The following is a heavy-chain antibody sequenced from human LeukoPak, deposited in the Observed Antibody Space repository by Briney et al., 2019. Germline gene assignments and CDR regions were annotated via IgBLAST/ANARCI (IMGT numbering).Heavy chain of an antibody. CDR3: ARGGLLWFGDYFDY. D-gene: IGHD3-10*01. CDR2: INHSGST. V-gene: IGHV4-34*01. J-gene: IGHJ4*02. Sequence: SETLSLTCAVYGGSFSGYYWSWIRQPPGKGLEWIGEINHSGSTNYNPSLKSRVTISVDTSKNQFSLKLSSVTAADTAGYYCARGGLLWFGDYFDYWGQGTLVTVSS. CDR1: GGSFSGYY.